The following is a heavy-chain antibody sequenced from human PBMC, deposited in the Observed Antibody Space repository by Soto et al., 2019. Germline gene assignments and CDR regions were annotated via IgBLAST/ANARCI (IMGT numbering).Heavy chain of an antibody. CDR1: GFTFSSDG. CDR3: ARGGAVAGKFDY. V-gene: IGHV3-33*01. CDR2: IWYDGSNK. J-gene: IGHJ4*02. Sequence: QVQLVESGGGVVQPGRSLRISCAASGFTFSSDGMHGVRQAPGKGLEWVAVIWYDGSNKYYADSVKGRFTISRDNSRNTLYLQMNSLRVEDTAVYYCARGGAVAGKFDYWGQGTLVTVSS. D-gene: IGHD6-19*01.